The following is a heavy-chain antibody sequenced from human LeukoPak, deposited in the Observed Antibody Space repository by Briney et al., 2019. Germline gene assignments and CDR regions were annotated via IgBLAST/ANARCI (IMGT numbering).Heavy chain of an antibody. CDR3: AKVLLTTVVSP. J-gene: IGHJ5*02. Sequence: SGFXXXDYAMTWVRQAPGKGAECVSTINGGGGSQYFAHSVKGRFTISRDNSKDTLYLQMNSLRAEDTAVYYCAKVLLTTVVSPWGQGTLVIVSS. CDR2: INGGGGSQ. D-gene: IGHD4-23*01. V-gene: IGHV3-23*01. CDR1: GFXXXDYA.